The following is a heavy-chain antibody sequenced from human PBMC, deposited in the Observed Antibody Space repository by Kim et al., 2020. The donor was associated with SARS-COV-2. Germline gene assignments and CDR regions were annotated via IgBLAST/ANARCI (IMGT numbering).Heavy chain of an antibody. CDR2: TYYRSKWYY. V-gene: IGHV6-1*01. J-gene: IGHJ6*02. CDR3: AREKRSTHNYDYFGMDV. D-gene: IGHD3-22*01. CDR1: GDSVSSSSAA. Sequence: SQTLSLTCAISGDSVSSSSAAWIWIRQSPSRGLEWLGRTYYRSKWYYDYPVSVKSRITINPDTSKSQFSLQLNSVTPEDTAVYYCAREKRSTHNYDYFGMDVWGPGTTVTVSS.